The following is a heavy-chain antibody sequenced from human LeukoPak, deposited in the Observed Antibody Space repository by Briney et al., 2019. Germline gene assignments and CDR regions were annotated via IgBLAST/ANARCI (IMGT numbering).Heavy chain of an antibody. Sequence: GGSLRLSCAASGFTFSSYSTNWVRQAPGKGLEWVSSISSSSSYIYYADSVKGRFTISRDNAKNSLYLQMNSLGAEDTAVYYCAREDGSGYYYSIDYWGQGTLVTVSS. V-gene: IGHV3-21*04. CDR1: GFTFSSYS. CDR3: AREDGSGYYYSIDY. D-gene: IGHD3-22*01. J-gene: IGHJ4*02. CDR2: ISSSSSYI.